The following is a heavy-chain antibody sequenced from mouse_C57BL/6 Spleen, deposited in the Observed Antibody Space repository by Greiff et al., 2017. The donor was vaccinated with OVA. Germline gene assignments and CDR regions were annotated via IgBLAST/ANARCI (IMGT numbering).Heavy chain of an antibody. Sequence: VQLQQSGAELVTPGASVKISCKASGYAFSSYWMNWVKQRPGKGLEWIGQIYPGDGATNYTGKFKGKATLTADKSTSTAYMQLSSLTSEDSAVYFCARWGPDYYAMDYWGQGTSVTVSS. V-gene: IGHV1-80*01. J-gene: IGHJ4*01. CDR3: ARWGPDYYAMDY. CDR2: IYPGDGAT. CDR1: GYAFSSYW.